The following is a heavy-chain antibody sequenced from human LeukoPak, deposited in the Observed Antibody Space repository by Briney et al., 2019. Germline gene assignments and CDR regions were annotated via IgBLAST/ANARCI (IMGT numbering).Heavy chain of an antibody. D-gene: IGHD2-2*01. V-gene: IGHV4-34*01. J-gene: IGHJ4*02. CDR2: INHSGSS. Sequence: SETLSLTCAVSGGSFSGYYWSWIRQPPGKGREWIGEINHSGSSNYNPSLKSRVTISVDTSKNQFSLKLNSMTAADTAVYYCARGREIGYQLPLDYWGQGTLVTVSS. CDR3: ARGREIGYQLPLDY. CDR1: GGSFSGYY.